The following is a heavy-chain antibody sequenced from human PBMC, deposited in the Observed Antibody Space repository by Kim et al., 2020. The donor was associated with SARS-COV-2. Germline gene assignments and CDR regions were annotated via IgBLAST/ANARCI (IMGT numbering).Heavy chain of an antibody. J-gene: IGHJ6*02. CDR2: ISGSGGST. V-gene: IGHV3-23*01. CDR3: AKDRFKAAAGTYYYYGMDV. CDR1: GFTFSSYA. Sequence: GGSLRLSCAASGFTFSSYAMSWVRQAPGKGLEWVSAISGSGGSTYYADSVKGRFTISRDNSKNTLYLQMNSLRAEDTAVFYCAKDRFKAAAGTYYYYGMDVWGQGTTVTVSS. D-gene: IGHD6-13*01.